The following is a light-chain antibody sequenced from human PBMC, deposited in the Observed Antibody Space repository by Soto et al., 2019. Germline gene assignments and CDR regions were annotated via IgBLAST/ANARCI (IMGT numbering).Light chain of an antibody. CDR3: QQYGSSPRT. V-gene: IGKV3-20*01. CDR2: GAS. J-gene: IGKJ2*02. Sequence: EIVLTQSPGTLSLSPGERATLSCRASQSFSSSYLAWYQQKPGQAPRLLIFGASSRATGIPDRFGGSGSGTDFTLTISRLEPEDFAVYYCQQYGSSPRTFGQGTKLEIK. CDR1: QSFSSSY.